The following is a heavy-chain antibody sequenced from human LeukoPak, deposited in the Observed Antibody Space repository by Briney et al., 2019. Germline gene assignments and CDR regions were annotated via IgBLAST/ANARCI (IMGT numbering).Heavy chain of an antibody. CDR2: IYYSGST. CDR1: GGSISSSSYY. Sequence: SETLSLTCAVSGGSISSSSYYWGWIRQPPGKGLEWIGSIYYSGSTYYNPSLKSRVTISVDTSKNQFSLKLSSVTAADTAVYYCASRNWFDPWGQGTLVTVSS. CDR3: ASRNWFDP. V-gene: IGHV4-39*01. J-gene: IGHJ5*02.